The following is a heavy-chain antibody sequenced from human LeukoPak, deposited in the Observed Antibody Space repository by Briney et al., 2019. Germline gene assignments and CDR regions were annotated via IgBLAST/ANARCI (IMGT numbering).Heavy chain of an antibody. J-gene: IGHJ5*01. Sequence: GSLRLSCAASGFVFSASYMGWVRKAPGKGLEWVATIKPDGSEKYHVDSVSGRFTISRDNTNDSLFLQMNSLRVDDTAVYYCVRGGTYWTVSWGQGTLVNVS. CDR2: IKPDGSEK. V-gene: IGHV3-7*01. CDR3: VRGGTYWTVS. CDR1: GFVFSASY.